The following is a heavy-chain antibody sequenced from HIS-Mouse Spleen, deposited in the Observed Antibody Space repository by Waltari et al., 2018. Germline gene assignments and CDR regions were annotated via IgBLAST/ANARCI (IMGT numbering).Heavy chain of an antibody. CDR3: ARDYYGSGSYYYYYGMDV. D-gene: IGHD3-10*01. CDR1: GYTFIGYH. V-gene: IGHV1-2*02. CDR2: INPNSGGT. J-gene: IGHJ6*02. Sequence: QVQLVQSGAEVKKPGASVMFSCKASGYTFIGYHLPRVRQAPGQGLEWMGWINPNSGGTNYAQKFQGRVTMTRDTSISTAYMELSRLRSDDTAVYYCARDYYGSGSYYYYYGMDVWGQGTTVTVSS.